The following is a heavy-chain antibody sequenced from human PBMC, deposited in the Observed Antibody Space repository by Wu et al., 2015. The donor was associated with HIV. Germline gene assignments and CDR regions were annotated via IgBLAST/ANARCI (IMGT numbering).Heavy chain of an antibody. V-gene: IGHV1-18*01. CDR1: GYTFTSYG. CDR3: AVARDYIVVEASGDAFDI. CDR2: ISAYNGNT. J-gene: IGHJ3*02. Sequence: QVQLVQSGAEVKKPGASVKVSCKASGYTFTSYGISWVRQAPGQGLEWMGWISAYNGNTNYAQKLQGRVTMTTDTSTSTAYMELRSLRSDDTAVYYCAVARDYIVVEASGDAFDIWGQGTMVTVSS. D-gene: IGHD2-2*01.